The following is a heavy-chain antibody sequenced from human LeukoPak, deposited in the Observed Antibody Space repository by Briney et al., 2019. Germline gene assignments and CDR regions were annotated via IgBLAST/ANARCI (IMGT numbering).Heavy chain of an antibody. CDR1: GFPFSSYA. V-gene: IGHV3-23*01. J-gene: IGHJ4*02. D-gene: IGHD2/OR15-2a*01. CDR2: ISSSGEST. Sequence: QTGGSLRLSCAAPGFPFSSYAMIWVRQAPGKGLEWVSVISSSGESTYYADSLKGRFTISRDNSKNTLSLQMNSLRAEDTAIYYCAKGGAVVLSPFDYWGQGTLVTVSS. CDR3: AKGGAVVLSPFDY.